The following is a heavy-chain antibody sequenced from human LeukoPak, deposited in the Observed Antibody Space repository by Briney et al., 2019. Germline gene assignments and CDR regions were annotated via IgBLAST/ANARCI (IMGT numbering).Heavy chain of an antibody. CDR3: AAMVRGVIIPLDAFDI. CDR2: ISSSSSYI. J-gene: IGHJ3*02. Sequence: SGGSLRLSCAASGFTFSSYSMNWVRQAPGKGLEWVSSISSSSSYIYYADSVKGRFTISRDNAKNSLYLQMNSLRAEDTAVYYCAAMVRGVIIPLDAFDIWGQGTMVTVSS. D-gene: IGHD3-10*01. V-gene: IGHV3-21*01. CDR1: GFTFSSYS.